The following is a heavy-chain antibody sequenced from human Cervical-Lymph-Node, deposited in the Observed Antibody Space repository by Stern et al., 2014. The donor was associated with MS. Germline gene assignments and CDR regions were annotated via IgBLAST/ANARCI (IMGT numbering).Heavy chain of an antibody. CDR3: ASLRSYGYSREALDI. D-gene: IGHD5-18*01. Sequence: EVQLVESGAQVKKPGESLKISCKGSGYNFNSYWIAWVRQMPGKGLEWMGIILPGDSDTRSSPSFQGQVTFAADKSISTAYVQWSSLKASDTAMYYCASLRSYGYSREALDIWGPGTMVIVSS. CDR1: GYNFNSYW. J-gene: IGHJ3*02. V-gene: IGHV5-51*03. CDR2: ILPGDSDT.